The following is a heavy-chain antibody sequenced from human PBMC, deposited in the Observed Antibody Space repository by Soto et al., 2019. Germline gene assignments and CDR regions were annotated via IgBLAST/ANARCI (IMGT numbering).Heavy chain of an antibody. CDR1: GFTFSSYG. CDR2: ISYDGSNK. Sequence: QVQLVESGGGVVQPGRSLRLSCAASGFTFSSYGMHWVRQAPGKGLEWVAVISYDGSNKYYADSVKGRFTISRDNSKNTLYLQMNSLIAEDTAVYYCAKGLRYSYGFFPPATIDYWGQGTLVTVSS. CDR3: AKGLRYSYGFFPPATIDY. D-gene: IGHD5-18*01. J-gene: IGHJ4*02. V-gene: IGHV3-30*18.